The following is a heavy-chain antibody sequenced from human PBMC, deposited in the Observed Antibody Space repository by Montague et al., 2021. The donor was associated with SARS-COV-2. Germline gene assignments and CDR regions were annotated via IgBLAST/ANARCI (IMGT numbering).Heavy chain of an antibody. CDR2: IYYSGST. CDR1: GGSISSYY. J-gene: IGHJ3*02. V-gene: IGHV4-59*01. D-gene: IGHD3-22*01. Sequence: SDTLSLTRTVSGGSISSYYWSWIRQPPGKGLEWIGYIYYSGSTNXNPSLKSRVTISVDTSKNQFSLKLSSVTAADTAVYYCAREVRYYYDSSGPGVFDIWGQGTMVTVSS. CDR3: AREVRYYYDSSGPGVFDI.